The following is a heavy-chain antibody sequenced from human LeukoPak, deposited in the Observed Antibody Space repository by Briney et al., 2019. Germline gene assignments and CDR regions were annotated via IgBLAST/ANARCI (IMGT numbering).Heavy chain of an antibody. CDR1: GFTVSSNY. CDR3: ARARGADYYYYYGMDV. CDR2: IYSGGST. Sequence: GGSLRLSCAASGFTVSSNYMSWVRQAPGKGLEWVSVIYSGGSTYYADSVKGRFTISRDNSKNTLYLQMNSLRAEDTAVYYCARARGADYYYYYGMDVWGQGTTVTVSS. V-gene: IGHV3-53*01. D-gene: IGHD1-26*01. J-gene: IGHJ6*02.